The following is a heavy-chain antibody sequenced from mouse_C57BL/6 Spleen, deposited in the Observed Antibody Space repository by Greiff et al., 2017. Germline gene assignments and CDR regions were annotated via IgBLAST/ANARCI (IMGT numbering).Heavy chain of an antibody. CDR2: IDPETGGT. CDR3: TRDYGSSPDYYAMDY. V-gene: IGHV1-15*01. Sequence: QVQLQPSGAELVRPGASVTLSCKASGYTFTDYEMHWVKQTPVHGLEWIGAIDPETGGTAYNQKFKGKAILTADNSSSTAYMELRSLTSEDSAVYYCTRDYGSSPDYYAMDYWGQGTSVTVSS. D-gene: IGHD1-1*01. CDR1: GYTFTDYE. J-gene: IGHJ4*01.